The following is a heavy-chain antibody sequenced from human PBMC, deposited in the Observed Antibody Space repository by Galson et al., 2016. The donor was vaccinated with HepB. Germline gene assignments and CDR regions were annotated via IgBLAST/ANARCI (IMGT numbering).Heavy chain of an antibody. CDR3: AKQYIHGFQVWFGP. D-gene: IGHD3-10*01. CDR2: ISADVDVT. J-gene: IGHJ5*02. CDR1: GFAFSTYA. Sequence: SLRLSCAASGFAFSTYAMNWVRQAPGRGLEWVSTISADVDVTHYADSVRGRFTISRDNSKNTPYLQVDSLKAAVTAIDYCAKQYIHGFQVWFGPWDQGTLVTVSS. V-gene: IGHV3-23*01.